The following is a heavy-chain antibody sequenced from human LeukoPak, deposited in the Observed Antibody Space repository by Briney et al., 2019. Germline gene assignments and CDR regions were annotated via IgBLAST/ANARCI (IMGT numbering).Heavy chain of an antibody. D-gene: IGHD1-1*01. CDR3: ARLLQLEQASYYYYGMDV. CDR2: ISAYNGNT. CDR1: GYTFTSYG. J-gene: IGHJ6*02. Sequence: ASVKVSCKASGYTFTSYGISWVRQAPGQGLEWMGWISAYNGNTNYAQKLQGRVNMTTDTSTSTAYMELRSLRSDDTAVYYCARLLQLEQASYYYYGMDVWGQGTTVTVSS. V-gene: IGHV1-18*01.